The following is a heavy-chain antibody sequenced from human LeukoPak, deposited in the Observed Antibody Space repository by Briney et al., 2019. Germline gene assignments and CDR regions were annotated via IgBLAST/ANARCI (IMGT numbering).Heavy chain of an antibody. Sequence: SETLSLTCAVYGGSFSGYYWSWIRQPPGKGLEWIGSIYYSGSTYYNPSLKSRVTISVDTSKNQFSLKLSSVTAADTAVYYCARLYGGSYYFFDYWGQGTLVTVSS. CDR1: GGSFSGYY. V-gene: IGHV4-34*01. CDR2: IYYSGST. CDR3: ARLYGGSYYFFDY. D-gene: IGHD1-26*01. J-gene: IGHJ4*02.